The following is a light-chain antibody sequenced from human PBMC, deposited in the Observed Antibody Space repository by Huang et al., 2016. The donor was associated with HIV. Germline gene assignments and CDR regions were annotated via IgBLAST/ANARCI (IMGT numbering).Light chain of an antibody. CDR3: QQYNNWPRT. Sequence: EIVMTQSPATLSVSPGERATLSCRASQRVSRNLAWFQQKPGQAPRLLIYDASTRATGIPTRFSGSGSGTDFTLTISSLQSEDFVVYYCQQYNNWPRTFGPGTKVDFK. J-gene: IGKJ3*01. CDR2: DAS. CDR1: QRVSRN. V-gene: IGKV3-15*01.